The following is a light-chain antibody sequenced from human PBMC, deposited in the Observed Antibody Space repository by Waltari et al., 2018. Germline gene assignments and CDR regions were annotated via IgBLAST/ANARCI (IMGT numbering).Light chain of an antibody. CDR2: KNN. V-gene: IGLV1-47*01. Sequence: SVLTQQPSASGTPGQKVTISCNGSSSNIGSNHVYWYQQLPGTAPKLLIFKNNQRPSGVPDRFSDSKSGTSASLAINGLRSEDEADYYCAAWDDSLSGLVLGGGTKVTVL. J-gene: IGLJ3*02. CDR1: SSNIGSNH. CDR3: AAWDDSLSGLV.